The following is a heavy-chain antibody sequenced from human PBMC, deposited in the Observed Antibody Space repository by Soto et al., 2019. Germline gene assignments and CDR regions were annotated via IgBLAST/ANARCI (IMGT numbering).Heavy chain of an antibody. D-gene: IGHD3-9*01. J-gene: IGHJ4*02. Sequence: SETLSLTCAVYGGSFSGYYWSWIRQPPGKGLDWIGEINHSGSTNYNPSLKSRVTISVDTSKNQFSLKLSSVTAADTAVYYCASGAQTIITKDWGQGTLVSVSS. CDR1: GGSFSGYY. CDR2: INHSGST. CDR3: ASGAQTIITKD. V-gene: IGHV4-34*01.